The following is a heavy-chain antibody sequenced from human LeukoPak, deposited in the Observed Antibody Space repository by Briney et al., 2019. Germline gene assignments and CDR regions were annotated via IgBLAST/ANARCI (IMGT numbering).Heavy chain of an antibody. Sequence: SETLSLTCTVSGGSISSDYWSWIRQAAGKGLEWIGRIYISGSTNYNPSLKSRVTMSVDTSKNQFSLKLTSVTAADTAMYYCARDTLWSKFDPWGQGTLVTVSS. V-gene: IGHV4-4*07. CDR2: IYISGST. CDR3: ARDTLWSKFDP. D-gene: IGHD1/OR15-1a*01. J-gene: IGHJ5*02. CDR1: GGSISSDY.